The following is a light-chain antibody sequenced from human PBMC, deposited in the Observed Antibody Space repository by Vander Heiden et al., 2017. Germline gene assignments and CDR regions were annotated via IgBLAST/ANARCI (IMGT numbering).Light chain of an antibody. CDR1: QSLLYSNGYTY. CDR3: MQALQTPYT. V-gene: IGKV2-28*01. CDR2: LGS. Sequence: DIVMTQSPLSLPVTPGEPASISCRSSQSLLYSNGYTYLDWYLQKPGQSPQLLIYLGSNRASGVPDRFSGSGSGTDFTLKISRVEAEDVGVYYCMQALQTPYTFGQGTKLEIK. J-gene: IGKJ2*01.